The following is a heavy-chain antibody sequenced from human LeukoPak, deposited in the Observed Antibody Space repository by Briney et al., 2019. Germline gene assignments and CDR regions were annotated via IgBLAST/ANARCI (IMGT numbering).Heavy chain of an antibody. V-gene: IGHV4-34*01. CDR1: GGSFSGYY. D-gene: IGHD6-19*01. CDR3: ASRMGSGFDY. J-gene: IGHJ4*02. CDR2: INHSGST. Sequence: PSETLSLTCAVYGGSFSGYYWSWIRQPPGRGLEWIGEINHSGSTNYNPSLKSRVTISVDTSKNQFSLKLSSVTAADTAVYYCASRMGSGFDYWGQGTLVTVSS.